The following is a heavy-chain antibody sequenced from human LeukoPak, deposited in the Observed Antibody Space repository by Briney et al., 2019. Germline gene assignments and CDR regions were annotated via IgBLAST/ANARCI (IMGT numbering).Heavy chain of an antibody. Sequence: PGGSLSLPCASSGFTHSTQYMYWVRQAPGRELVWVSRISGDGSLTSYADSVKGRFTISRDNAKDTLYLQMTSLRVEDTAVYSCASLLTPYHGSGGGGTDVSGPRTTVTVSS. J-gene: IGHJ6*02. V-gene: IGHV3-74*01. D-gene: IGHD3-10*01. CDR2: ISGDGSLT. CDR3: ASLLTPYHGSGGGGTDV. CDR1: GFTHSTQY.